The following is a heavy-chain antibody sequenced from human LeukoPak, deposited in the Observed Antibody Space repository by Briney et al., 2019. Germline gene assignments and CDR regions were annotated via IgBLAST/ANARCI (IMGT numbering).Heavy chain of an antibody. J-gene: IGHJ5*02. V-gene: IGHV1-46*01. CDR2: IRPTDGRT. Sequence: ASVKVSCKPSGYTFINHYIHWVRQAPGQGLEWMGVIRPTDGRTSYAQNFQGRLSMISDTSTSTAYMELSSLRSEDTAMYYCTRTINSWFDPWGQGTPVSVS. CDR1: GYTFINHY. CDR3: TRTINSWFDP. D-gene: IGHD3-9*01.